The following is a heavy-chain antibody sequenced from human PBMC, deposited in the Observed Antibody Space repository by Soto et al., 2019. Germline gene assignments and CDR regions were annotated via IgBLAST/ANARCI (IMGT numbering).Heavy chain of an antibody. Sequence: QVQLVESGGGVVQPGRSLRLSCAASGFTFSSYGMHWVRQAPGKGLEWVAVISYDGSNKYYADSVKGRFPISRDNSKNTLYLQMNSLRAEDTAVYYCAKAVAGGGLDYWGQGTLVTVSS. CDR2: ISYDGSNK. CDR1: GFTFSSYG. D-gene: IGHD6-19*01. J-gene: IGHJ4*02. V-gene: IGHV3-30*18. CDR3: AKAVAGGGLDY.